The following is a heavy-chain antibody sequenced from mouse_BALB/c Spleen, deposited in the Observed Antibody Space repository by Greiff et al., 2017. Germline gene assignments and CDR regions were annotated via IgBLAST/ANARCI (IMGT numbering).Heavy chain of an antibody. V-gene: IGHV5-6-5*01. CDR3: ARVGYGYEGDAMDY. Sequence: EVHLVESGGGLVKPGGSLKLSCAASGFTFSSYAMSWVSQTPEKRLEWVASICSGGSTYYPDSVKGRFTISRDNDRNSLYLQMSSLRSEDKAMYYCARVGYGYEGDAMDYWGQGTSVTVSS. D-gene: IGHD2-2*01. CDR1: GFTFSSYA. CDR2: ICSGGST. J-gene: IGHJ4*01.